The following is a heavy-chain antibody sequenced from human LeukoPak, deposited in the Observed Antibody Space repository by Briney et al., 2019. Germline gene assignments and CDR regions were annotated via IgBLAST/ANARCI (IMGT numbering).Heavy chain of an antibody. V-gene: IGHV1-3*01. CDR1: GYTFTSYA. CDR2: INAGNGNT. Sequence: ASVKVSCKASGYTFTSYAMHWVRQAPGQRLEWMGWINAGNGNTKYSQKFQGRVTITRDTSAGTAYMELSSLRSEDTAVYYCARKSSWSLYYFDYWAREPWSPSPQ. J-gene: IGHJ4*02. D-gene: IGHD6-13*01. CDR3: ARKSSWSLYYFDY.